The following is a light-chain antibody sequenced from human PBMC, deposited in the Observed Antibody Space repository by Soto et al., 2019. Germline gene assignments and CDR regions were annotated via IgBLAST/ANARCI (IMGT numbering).Light chain of an antibody. J-gene: IGLJ1*01. Sequence: QSVLTHAASVSWSPGQSITISCTGTSSDVGGYNYVSWYQQHPGKAPKLMIYEVSNRPSGVSNRFSGSKSGNTASLTISGLQAEDEADYYCSSYTSSSTPYVLGTGTKVTV. CDR3: SSYTSSSTPYV. V-gene: IGLV2-14*01. CDR1: SSDVGGYNY. CDR2: EVS.